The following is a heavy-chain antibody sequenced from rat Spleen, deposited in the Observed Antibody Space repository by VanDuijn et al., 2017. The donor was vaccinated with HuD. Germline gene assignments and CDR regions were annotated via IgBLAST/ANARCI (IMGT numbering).Heavy chain of an antibody. J-gene: IGHJ2*01. D-gene: IGHD1-4*01. CDR2: ISYDGSST. CDR1: GFTFSDYN. Sequence: EVQLVESGGGLVQPGRSLKLSCAASGFTFSDYNMAWVRQAPTKGLEWVASISYDGSSTYYRDSVKGRFTSSRDNAKSTLYLQMDSLRSEDTSTYYCASGTRVLDYWGQGVMVTVSS. CDR3: ASGTRVLDY. V-gene: IGHV5-7*01.